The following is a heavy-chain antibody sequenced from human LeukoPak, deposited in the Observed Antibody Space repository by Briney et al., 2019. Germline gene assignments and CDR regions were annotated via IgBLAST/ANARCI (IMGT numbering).Heavy chain of an antibody. J-gene: IGHJ4*02. V-gene: IGHV3-23*01. CDR1: GFTFSSYA. CDR3: AKDKEGVRGVALDY. Sequence: GGALSLSFAASGFTFSSYAMSWVRQAPGKGLGWVSAIIGSGGSTYYADSVKGRFTISRDNSKNTLYLQMNSLRAEDTAVYYCAKDKEGVRGVALDYWGQGTLVTVSS. CDR2: IIGSGGST. D-gene: IGHD3-10*01.